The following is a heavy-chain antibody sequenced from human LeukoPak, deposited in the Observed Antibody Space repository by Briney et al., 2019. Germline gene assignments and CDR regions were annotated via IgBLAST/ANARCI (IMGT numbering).Heavy chain of an antibody. CDR1: GYTFSNFG. D-gene: IGHD3-22*01. J-gene: IGHJ4*02. CDR3: ARSHSGSLRAPFDY. V-gene: IGHV1-18*01. CDR2: INTYNGNT. Sequence: GASVKVSCKASGYTFSNFGLIWVRQAPGQGLEWMGWINTYNGNTNYAQKFQDRVTMTAETSTTTAYLELRSLKSDDTAVYYCARSHSGSLRAPFDYWGQGTLVTVSS.